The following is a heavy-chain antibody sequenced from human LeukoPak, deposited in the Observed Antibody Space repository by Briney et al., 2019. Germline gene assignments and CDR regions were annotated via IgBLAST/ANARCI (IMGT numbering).Heavy chain of an antibody. CDR3: AREGVYSYGYRAQVDY. Sequence: GGSLRLSCAASGFTFSSYSMNWVRQAPGKGLEWVSSISSSSSYIYYADSVKGRFTISRDNAKNSLYLQMNSLRAEDTAVYYCAREGVYSYGYRAQVDYWGQGTLVTVSS. CDR1: GFTFSSYS. D-gene: IGHD5-18*01. J-gene: IGHJ4*02. CDR2: ISSSSSYI. V-gene: IGHV3-21*01.